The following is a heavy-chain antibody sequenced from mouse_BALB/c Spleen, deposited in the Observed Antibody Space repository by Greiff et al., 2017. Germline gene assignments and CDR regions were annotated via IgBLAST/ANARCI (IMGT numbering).Heavy chain of an antibody. D-gene: IGHD2-12*01. V-gene: IGHV1-7*01. CDR2: INPSTGYT. CDR3: ARYTTYYYAMDY. CDR1: GYTFTSYW. J-gene: IGHJ4*01. Sequence: VQLQQSGAELAKPGASVKMSCKASGYTFTSYWMHWVKQRPGQGLEWIGYINPSTGYTEYNQKFKDKATLTADKSSSTAYMQLSSLTSEDSAVYYCARYTTYYYAMDYWGQGTSVTVSS.